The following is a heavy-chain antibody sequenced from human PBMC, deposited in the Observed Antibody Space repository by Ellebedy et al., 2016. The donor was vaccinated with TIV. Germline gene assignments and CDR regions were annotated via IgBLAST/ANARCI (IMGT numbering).Heavy chain of an antibody. Sequence: AASVKVSCKSSGYTFIDYGVTWVRQAPGQGLEWMGRIIPILGIANYAQKFQGRVTITADKSTSTAYMELSSLRSEDTAVYYCVQEGSSFWYFDLWGHGTLVTVSS. CDR3: VQEGSSFWYFDL. J-gene: IGHJ2*01. D-gene: IGHD6-6*01. V-gene: IGHV1-69*04. CDR1: GYTFIDYG. CDR2: IIPILGIA.